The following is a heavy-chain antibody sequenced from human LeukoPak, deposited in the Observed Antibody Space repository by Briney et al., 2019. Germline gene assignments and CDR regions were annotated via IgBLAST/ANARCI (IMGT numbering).Heavy chain of an antibody. V-gene: IGHV3-53*01. J-gene: IGHJ2*01. CDR2: FYSGGTT. CDR1: GFTVSSNY. CDR3: ARDTILGWYFDL. D-gene: IGHD2-2*01. Sequence: GGSLRLSCAASGFTVSSNYMSWVRQAPGKGLEWVSVFYSGGTTYYADSVKGRFTISRDNSKNTLYLQMNSLRAEDTAVYYCARDTILGWYFDLWGRGTLVTVSS.